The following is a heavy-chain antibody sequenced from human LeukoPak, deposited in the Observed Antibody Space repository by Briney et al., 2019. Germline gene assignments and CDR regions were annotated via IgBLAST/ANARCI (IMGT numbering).Heavy chain of an antibody. D-gene: IGHD6-19*01. V-gene: IGHV3-21*01. CDR1: GFTFSSYS. CDR2: ISSSSSYI. Sequence: GGSLRLSCAASGFTFSSYSMNWVRQLPGKGLEWVSSISSSSSYIYYADSVKGRFTISRDNAKNSLYLQMNSLRAEDTAVYYCAREWVYSSGWCYWGQGTLVTVSS. J-gene: IGHJ4*02. CDR3: AREWVYSSGWCY.